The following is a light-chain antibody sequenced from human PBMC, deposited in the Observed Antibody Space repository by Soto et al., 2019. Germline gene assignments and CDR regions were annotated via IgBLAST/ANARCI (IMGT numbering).Light chain of an antibody. Sequence: ELVMTQSPVTLSVSPGERATLSCRASQSVSNNLAWYQQKPGQAPSLLIYGASTSATGIPARFSGSGSGTEFTLTISSLQSEDFAVYYCQQYNNWPPFTFGQGTRLEIK. V-gene: IGKV3-15*01. CDR3: QQYNNWPPFT. CDR1: QSVSNN. J-gene: IGKJ5*01. CDR2: GAS.